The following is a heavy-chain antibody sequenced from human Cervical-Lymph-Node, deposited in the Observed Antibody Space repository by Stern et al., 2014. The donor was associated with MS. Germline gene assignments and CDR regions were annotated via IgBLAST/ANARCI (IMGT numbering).Heavy chain of an antibody. D-gene: IGHD2-21*02. J-gene: IGHJ3*01. CDR1: GYTFATYW. V-gene: IGHV5-51*01. CDR2: IYPGDSDT. Sequence: VQLVQSGAEVKKPGESLKISCETSGYTFATYWIGWVRQMPGKGLEWMGIIYPGDSDTRYSPSFQGQGSISADKSISTAYLQWNILKGSDTAMYYCARLGHHMVAGTPINDGFDLWGQGTMVPVSS. CDR3: ARLGHHMVAGTPINDGFDL.